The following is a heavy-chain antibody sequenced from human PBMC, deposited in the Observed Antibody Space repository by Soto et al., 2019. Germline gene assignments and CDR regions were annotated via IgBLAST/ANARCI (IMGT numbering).Heavy chain of an antibody. CDR1: GFTFSNYT. CDR2: SSGSGGST. V-gene: IGHV3-23*01. Sequence: EVQLLESGGGLVQPGGSLRLSCAASGFTFSNYTMSWVRQAPGKGLEWVSASSGSGGSTYYADSVKGRFTISRDNSKNTLYLQMNSLRAEDTAVYYCAKDPHKSFDYWGQGTLVTVSS. J-gene: IGHJ4*02. CDR3: AKDPHKSFDY.